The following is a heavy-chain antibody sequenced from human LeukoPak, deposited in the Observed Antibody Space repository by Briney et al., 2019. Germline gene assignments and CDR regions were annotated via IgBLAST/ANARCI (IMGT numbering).Heavy chain of an antibody. CDR3: ARDTARITIFGVVKYMDV. V-gene: IGHV1-2*02. Sequence: ASVKVSCKASGYSFTGYYIHWVRQAPGQGLEWMGEINPNSGGTNYAQKFQGRVTMTRDTSISTAYMELSRLRSDDTAVYYCARDTARITIFGVVKYMDVWGKGTTVTVSS. CDR2: INPNSGGT. J-gene: IGHJ6*03. CDR1: GYSFTGYY. D-gene: IGHD3-3*01.